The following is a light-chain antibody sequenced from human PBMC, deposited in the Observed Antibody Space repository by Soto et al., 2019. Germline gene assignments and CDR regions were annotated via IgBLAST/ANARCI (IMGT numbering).Light chain of an antibody. V-gene: IGLV1-40*01. CDR2: GNS. Sequence: QSVLTQPPSVSGAPGQRVTISCTGSSSNIGAGYDVHWYQQLPGTAPKLLIYGNSNRPSGVPDRFYGSKSGTSASLAITGLQAEDEADYDCQSYDSSLSGWVFGGGTKVTVL. J-gene: IGLJ3*02. CDR3: QSYDSSLSGWV. CDR1: SSNIGAGYD.